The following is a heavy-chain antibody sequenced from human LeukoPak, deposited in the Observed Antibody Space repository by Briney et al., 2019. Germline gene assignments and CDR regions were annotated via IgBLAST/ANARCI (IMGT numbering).Heavy chain of an antibody. J-gene: IGHJ3*02. CDR3: ARVSPAAPPDAFDI. D-gene: IGHD2-2*01. Sequence: SVTLSLTCTVSGGSISSSNYYWGWIRQPPGKGLEWIGSIYYSGSTYYNPSLKSRVTISVDTSKNQFSLKLSSVTAADTAVYYCARVSPAAPPDAFDIWGQGTMVTVSS. V-gene: IGHV4-39*01. CDR2: IYYSGST. CDR1: GGSISSSNYY.